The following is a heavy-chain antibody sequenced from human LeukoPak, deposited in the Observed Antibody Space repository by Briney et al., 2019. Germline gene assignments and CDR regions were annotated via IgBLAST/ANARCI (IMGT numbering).Heavy chain of an antibody. CDR2: IRGDGSEI. J-gene: IGHJ4*02. D-gene: IGHD6-19*01. CDR1: GFAFSSYW. CDR3: ARDQWWQFIAVAITSYFDC. V-gene: IGHV3-7*01. Sequence: GGSLRLSCAASGFAFSSYWMSWVRQAPGKGLEWVANIRGDGSEIHYLGSVKGRFTISRDNAKNSLYLQMNSLRAEDTAVYYCARDQWWQFIAVAITSYFDCWGQGTLVTVSS.